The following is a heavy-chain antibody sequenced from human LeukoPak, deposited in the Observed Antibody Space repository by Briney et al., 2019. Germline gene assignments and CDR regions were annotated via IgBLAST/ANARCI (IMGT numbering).Heavy chain of an antibody. CDR3: ARDGSPHYYDSSGYYFY. V-gene: IGHV1-46*01. CDR2: INPSGGST. J-gene: IGHJ4*02. D-gene: IGHD3-22*01. Sequence: ASVKVSCKASGYTFTGYYIYWVRQAPGQGLEWMGIINPSGGSTSYAQKFQGRVTMTRDMSTSTVYMELSSLRSEDTAVYYCARDGSPHYYDSSGYYFYWGQGTLVTVSS. CDR1: GYTFTGYY.